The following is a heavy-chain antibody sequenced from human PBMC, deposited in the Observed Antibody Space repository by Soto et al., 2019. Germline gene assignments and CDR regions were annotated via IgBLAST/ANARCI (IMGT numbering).Heavy chain of an antibody. CDR3: AIATMLDFHYAMDA. J-gene: IGHJ6*02. D-gene: IGHD3-10*02. CDR2: DNPIRGFV. CDR1: GYTFTSYG. Sequence: ASVKVSCKASGYTFTSYGISWVRQAPGQGLEWMGIDNPIRGFVTHAPKFQDRVTMTRDTSTNTAYMELSSLTSDDTAVYYCAIATMLDFHYAMDAWGQGTTVTVSS. V-gene: IGHV1-46*01.